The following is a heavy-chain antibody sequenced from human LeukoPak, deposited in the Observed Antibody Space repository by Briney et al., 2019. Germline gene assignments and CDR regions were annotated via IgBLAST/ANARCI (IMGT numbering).Heavy chain of an antibody. CDR3: AKDTNFLHYFDY. D-gene: IGHD2-2*01. Sequence: GGSLRLSCAASGFTFSSYGVHWVRQAPGKGLEWVAFIRYDGSNKYYADSVKGRFTISRDNSKNTLYLQMNSLRAEDTAVYYCAKDTNFLHYFDYWGQGTLVTVSS. J-gene: IGHJ4*02. V-gene: IGHV3-30*02. CDR2: IRYDGSNK. CDR1: GFTFSSYG.